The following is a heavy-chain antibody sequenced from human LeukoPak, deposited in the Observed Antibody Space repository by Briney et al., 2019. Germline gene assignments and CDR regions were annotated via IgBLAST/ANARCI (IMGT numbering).Heavy chain of an antibody. CDR2: ISGSGGST. CDR1: GFTFSSYA. Sequence: GGSLRHSCAASGFTFSSYAMSWVRQAPGKGLAWVSAISGSGGSTYYADSVKGRFTISRDNSKNTLYLQMNSLRAEDTAVYYCAKVYYYDSSGYYYAWGQGTLVTVSS. J-gene: IGHJ4*02. CDR3: AKVYYYDSSGYYYA. V-gene: IGHV3-23*01. D-gene: IGHD3-22*01.